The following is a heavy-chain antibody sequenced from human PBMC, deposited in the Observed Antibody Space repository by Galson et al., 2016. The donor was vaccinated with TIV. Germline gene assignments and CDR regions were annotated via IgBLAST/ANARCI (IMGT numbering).Heavy chain of an antibody. CDR3: ARDIPGTAKYFDF. CDR1: GYTFIYSA. J-gene: IGHJ4*02. Sequence: SVKVSCKASGYTFIYSAIHWVRQAPGQGLEWMGWINTGNGNTKYSQKFQARVAITRDISASTVYMALNGLRSEDTAVYFCARDIPGTAKYFDFWDQGTPVTVAS. V-gene: IGHV1-3*04. D-gene: IGHD3-10*01. CDR2: INTGNGNT.